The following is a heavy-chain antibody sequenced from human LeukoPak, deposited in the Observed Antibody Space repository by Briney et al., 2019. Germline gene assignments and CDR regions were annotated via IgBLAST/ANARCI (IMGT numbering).Heavy chain of an antibody. D-gene: IGHD1-7*01. CDR2: ISSDGSGT. CDR1: GFTFSSNW. J-gene: IGHJ6*02. Sequence: GGSLRLSCAASGFTFSSNWMHWVRQAPGQGLVWVSRISSDGSGTKYADSVKGRITISRDNTKNTLSLQMNSLRAEDSAVYYCARAITGTWNVMDVWGQGTTVTVSS. CDR3: ARAITGTWNVMDV. V-gene: IGHV3-74*03.